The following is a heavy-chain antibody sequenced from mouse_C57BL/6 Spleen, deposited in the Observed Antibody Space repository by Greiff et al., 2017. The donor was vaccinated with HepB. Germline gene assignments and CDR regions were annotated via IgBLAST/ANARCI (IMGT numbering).Heavy chain of an antibody. D-gene: IGHD1-1*01. V-gene: IGHV1-55*01. CDR1: GYTFTSYW. CDR3: ARWHYGSSYLFV. CDR2: IYPGSGST. J-gene: IGHJ1*03. Sequence: QVQLQQPGAELVKSGASVKMSCKASGYTFTSYWITWVKQRPGQGLEWIGDIYPGSGSTNYNEKFKSKATLTVDTSSSTAYMQLSSLTSEDSAVYYCARWHYGSSYLFVWGTGTTVTVSS.